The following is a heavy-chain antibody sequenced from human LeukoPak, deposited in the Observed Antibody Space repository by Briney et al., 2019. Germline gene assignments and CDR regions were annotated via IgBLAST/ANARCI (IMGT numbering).Heavy chain of an antibody. J-gene: IGHJ6*03. CDR1: GFTFSSYE. CDR3: ARTREENVPYYYYYMDV. CDR2: ISSSGSTI. V-gene: IGHV3-48*03. Sequence: GGSLRLSCAASGFTFSSYEMNWVRQAPGKGLEWVSYISSSGSTIYYADSVKGRFTISRDNSKNTLYLQMNSLRAEDTAVYYCARTREENVPYYYYYMDVWGKGTTVTVSS. D-gene: IGHD3-16*01.